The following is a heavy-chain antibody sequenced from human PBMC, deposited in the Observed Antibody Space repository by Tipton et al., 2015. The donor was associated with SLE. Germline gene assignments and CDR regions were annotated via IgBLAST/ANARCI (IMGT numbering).Heavy chain of an antibody. CDR3: TRVPRYNWNYIAD. J-gene: IGHJ4*02. V-gene: IGHV4-34*01. Sequence: TLSLTCAVYGESLNGYFWNWIRQSPGKGLEWIGEINHGGSTNYNPSLKSRVTISIDKSKNQFSLKLTSVTAADTAVYHCTRVPRYNWNYIADWGQGTLVSVSS. CDR2: INHGGST. CDR1: GESLNGYF. D-gene: IGHD1-7*01.